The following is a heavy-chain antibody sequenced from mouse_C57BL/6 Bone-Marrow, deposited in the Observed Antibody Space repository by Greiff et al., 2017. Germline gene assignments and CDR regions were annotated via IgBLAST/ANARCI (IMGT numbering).Heavy chain of an antibody. J-gene: IGHJ2*01. V-gene: IGHV1-64*01. Sequence: QVQLQQPGAELVKPGASVKLSCKASGYTFTSYWMHWVKQRPGQGLEWIGMIHPNSGSTNYNEKFKSKATLTVDKSSSTAYMQLSSLTSEDSAVYYCARSAYDGSSFFDYWGQGTTLTVSS. CDR2: IHPNSGST. CDR3: ARSAYDGSSFFDY. D-gene: IGHD1-1*01. CDR1: GYTFTSYW.